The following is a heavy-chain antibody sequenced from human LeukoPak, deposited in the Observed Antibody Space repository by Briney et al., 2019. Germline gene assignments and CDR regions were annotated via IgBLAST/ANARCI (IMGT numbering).Heavy chain of an antibody. Sequence: GGSLRLSCAASGFTFSSHAMSWARQAPGKGLQWVSAVSPGGDKTYYAASVKGRFTVSRDNSRNTLYLQMNSLRADDTAVYFCAKEKAVARSSGWHAFDVWGQGSLVTVS. CDR3: AKEKAVARSSGWHAFDV. J-gene: IGHJ3*01. CDR2: VSPGGDKT. D-gene: IGHD6-19*01. V-gene: IGHV3-23*01. CDR1: GFTFSSHA.